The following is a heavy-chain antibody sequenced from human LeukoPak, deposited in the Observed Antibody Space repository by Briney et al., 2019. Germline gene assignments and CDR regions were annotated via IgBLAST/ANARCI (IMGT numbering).Heavy chain of an antibody. V-gene: IGHV4-4*09. CDR2: VYFSGST. J-gene: IGHJ4*02. CDR1: GGSSCSFY. Sequence: SETLSLTRTVAGGSSCSFYCGWGPQRPGEGLGLIGYVYFSGSTNYNPSLKSRVTLSVDTSKNQFSLKVSSVTAADTAVYFCAANKWGSGQFDLWGQGTLVTVSS. D-gene: IGHD7-27*01. CDR3: AANKWGSGQFDL.